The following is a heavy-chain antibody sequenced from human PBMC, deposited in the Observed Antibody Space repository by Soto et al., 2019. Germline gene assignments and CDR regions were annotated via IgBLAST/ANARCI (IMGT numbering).Heavy chain of an antibody. CDR3: ARAAFLEWFSYGMDV. J-gene: IGHJ6*02. CDR1: GGPISSGGYS. D-gene: IGHD3-3*01. Sequence: KPSETLSLTCAVSGGPISSGGYSWSWIRQPPGKGLEWIGYIYHSGSTYYNPSLKSRVTISVDRSKNQFSLKLSSVTAADTAVYYCARAAFLEWFSYGMDVWGQGTTVTVSS. V-gene: IGHV4-30-2*01. CDR2: IYHSGST.